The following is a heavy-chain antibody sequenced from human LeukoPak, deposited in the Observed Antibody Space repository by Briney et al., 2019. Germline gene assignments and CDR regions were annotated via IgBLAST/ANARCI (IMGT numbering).Heavy chain of an antibody. CDR1: GFTFRNYG. CDR3: APDLGGAAWSLDY. Sequence: GGSLRLSCAASGFTFRNYGMSWVRQAPGKGLEWVSVVSDSGSSAYYTYSVKGRFTISRDNSKNTLYLQMNSLRAEDTAVYYCAPDLGGAAWSLDYWGQGTLVTVSS. V-gene: IGHV3-23*01. CDR2: VSDSGSSA. J-gene: IGHJ4*02. D-gene: IGHD2-15*01.